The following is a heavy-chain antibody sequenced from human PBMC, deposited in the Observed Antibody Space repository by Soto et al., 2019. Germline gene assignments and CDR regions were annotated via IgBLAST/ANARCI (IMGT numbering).Heavy chain of an antibody. D-gene: IGHD4-4*01. CDR2: MNPNSGNT. J-gene: IGHJ6*03. CDR3: ARGRLQYHTGGEYYYYYMDV. CDR1: GYTFTSYD. V-gene: IGHV1-8*01. Sequence: ASVKVCCKASGYTFTSYDINWVRQDTGQGLEWMGWMNPNSGNTGYAQKFQGRVTMTRNTSISTAYMELSSLRSEDTAVYYCARGRLQYHTGGEYYYYYMDVWGKGTTVTVSS.